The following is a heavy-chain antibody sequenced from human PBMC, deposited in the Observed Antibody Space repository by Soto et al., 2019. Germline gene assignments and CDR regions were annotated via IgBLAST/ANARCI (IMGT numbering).Heavy chain of an antibody. CDR3: ATLYMVRGVRTFDY. CDR1: GGSISSGGYY. CDR2: IYYTGST. J-gene: IGHJ4*02. V-gene: IGHV4-31*03. Sequence: QVQLQESGPGLVKPSQTLSLTCTVSGGSISSGGYYWSWIRQHPGQGLEWIGYIYYTGSTYYNPSLKRRVTISVDTSKTQFSLKLSSVTAADTAVYYCATLYMVRGVRTFDYWGQGTLVTVSS. D-gene: IGHD3-10*01.